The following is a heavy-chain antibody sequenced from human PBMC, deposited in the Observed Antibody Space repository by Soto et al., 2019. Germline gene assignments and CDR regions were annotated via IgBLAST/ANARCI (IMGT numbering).Heavy chain of an antibody. Sequence: PGGSLRLSCAASGFTFRSYAMSWVRQAPGKGLEWVSYISSTSSTIYYADSVKGRFTISRDNAKNSLYLQMNSLRAEDTAVYYCAREWEPDAFDIWGQGTMVTVSS. CDR2: ISSTSSTI. J-gene: IGHJ3*02. CDR1: GFTFRSYA. CDR3: AREWEPDAFDI. V-gene: IGHV3-48*01. D-gene: IGHD1-26*01.